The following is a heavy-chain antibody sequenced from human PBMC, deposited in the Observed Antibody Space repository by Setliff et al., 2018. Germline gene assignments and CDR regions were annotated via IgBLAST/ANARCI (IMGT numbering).Heavy chain of an antibody. V-gene: IGHV4-31*03. J-gene: IGHJ3*02. CDR3: ARVPRFTDTRNAFDI. CDR2: IYYSGNT. Sequence: SETLSLTCTVSGGSISSGGYYWSWIRQHPGKGLEWIGYIYYSGNTYYNPSLKSRVTISVDTSKNQFSLKLSSVTAAVTAVYYCARVPRFTDTRNAFDIWGQGTMVTVSS. CDR1: GGSISSGGYY. D-gene: IGHD5-18*01.